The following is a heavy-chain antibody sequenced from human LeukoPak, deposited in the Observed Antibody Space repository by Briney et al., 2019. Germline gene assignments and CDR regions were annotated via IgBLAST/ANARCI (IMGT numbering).Heavy chain of an antibody. CDR3: ARDPIQYSTAWYSDY. CDR2: IWYDGSSK. V-gene: IGHV3-33*08. Sequence: GGSLRLSCAASGFTFSSYAMHWVRQAPGKGLEWVAVIWYDGSSKYYADSVKGRFTISRDNSKNTLYLQMNSLRAEDTAVYYCARDPIQYSTAWYSDYWGQGTLVTVSS. CDR1: GFTFSSYA. D-gene: IGHD6-19*01. J-gene: IGHJ4*02.